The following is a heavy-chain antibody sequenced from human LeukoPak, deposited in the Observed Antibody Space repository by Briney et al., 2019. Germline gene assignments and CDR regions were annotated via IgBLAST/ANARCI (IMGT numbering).Heavy chain of an antibody. J-gene: IGHJ4*02. V-gene: IGHV3-30*18. D-gene: IGHD5-18*01. Sequence: GGSLRLSCAASGFTFSSYGMHWVRQAPGKGLEWVAVISYDGSNKYYADSVKGRFTISRDNSKNTLYLQMNSLRAEDTAVYYCAKDLQYSYGYESSALDYWGQGTLVTVSS. CDR2: ISYDGSNK. CDR1: GFTFSSYG. CDR3: AKDLQYSYGYESSALDY.